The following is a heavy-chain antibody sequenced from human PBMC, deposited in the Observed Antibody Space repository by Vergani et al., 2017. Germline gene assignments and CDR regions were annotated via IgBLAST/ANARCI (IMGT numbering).Heavy chain of an antibody. J-gene: IGHJ4*02. CDR3: ARGGSSPFDY. Sequence: QVQLQESGPGLVKPSETLFLTCTVSGGSISSYYWSWIRQPAGKGLDWIGRIHTSGSTNYNPSLKSRVTMSVDTSKNQFSLKLSSVTAADTAVYYCARGGSSPFDYWGQGTLVTVSS. D-gene: IGHD6-6*01. CDR2: IHTSGST. CDR1: GGSISSYY. V-gene: IGHV4-4*07.